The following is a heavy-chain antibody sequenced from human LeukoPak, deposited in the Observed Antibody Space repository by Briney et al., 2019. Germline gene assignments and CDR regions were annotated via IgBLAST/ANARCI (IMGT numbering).Heavy chain of an antibody. CDR3: ARAPKEDWELLEHAFDI. J-gene: IGHJ3*02. V-gene: IGHV3-33*01. CDR1: GFTFSSYG. Sequence: PGGSLRLSCAASGFTFSSYGMHWVRQAPGKGLEWGAVIWYDGSNKYYADSVKGRFTISRDNSKNTLYLQMNSLRAEDTAVYYCARAPKEDWELLEHAFDIWGQGTMVTISS. CDR2: IWYDGSNK. D-gene: IGHD1-26*01.